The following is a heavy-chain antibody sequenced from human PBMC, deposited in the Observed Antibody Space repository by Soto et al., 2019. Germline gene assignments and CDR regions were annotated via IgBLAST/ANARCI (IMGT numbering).Heavy chain of an antibody. CDR1: GGSISSYY. V-gene: IGHV4-59*12. CDR3: ARADIVVVVAATRYNWFDP. J-gene: IGHJ5*02. CDR2: INYSGST. Sequence: SETLSLTCTVSGGSISSYYWSWIRQPPGKGLEWIGDINYSGSTNYNPSLKSRVTISVDTSKNQFSLKLSSVTAADTAVYYCARADIVVVVAATRYNWFDPWGQGTLVTVSS. D-gene: IGHD2-15*01.